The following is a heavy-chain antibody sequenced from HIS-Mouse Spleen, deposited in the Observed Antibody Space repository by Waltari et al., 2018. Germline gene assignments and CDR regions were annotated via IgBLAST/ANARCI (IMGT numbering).Heavy chain of an antibody. V-gene: IGHV3-23*01. CDR3: AKGTIFGVVTLDY. J-gene: IGHJ4*02. CDR1: GFTFSSYA. D-gene: IGHD3-3*01. CDR2: SRGSGGRT. Sequence: EVQLLESGGGLVQPGGSLRLSCAASGFTFSSYAMSWVRQGPGKGLEWVSASRGSGGRTYYADSVKGRFTISRDKSKNTLYLQMNSLRAEDTAVYYCAKGTIFGVVTLDYWGQGTLVTVSS.